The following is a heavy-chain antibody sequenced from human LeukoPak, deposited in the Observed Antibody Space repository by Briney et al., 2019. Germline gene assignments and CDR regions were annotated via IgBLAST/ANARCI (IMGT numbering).Heavy chain of an antibody. CDR1: GYSISSGYY. V-gene: IGHV4-38-2*01. CDR3: ARWYSSSGYLDY. J-gene: IGHJ4*02. D-gene: IGHD6-6*01. Sequence: PPETLSLTCAVSGYSISSGYYWGWIRQPPGEGLEWIGSIYHSGNTNYNPSLKSRVTISVDTSKNQFSLKVSSVTAADTALYYCARWYSSSGYLDYWGQGTLVTVSS. CDR2: IYHSGNT.